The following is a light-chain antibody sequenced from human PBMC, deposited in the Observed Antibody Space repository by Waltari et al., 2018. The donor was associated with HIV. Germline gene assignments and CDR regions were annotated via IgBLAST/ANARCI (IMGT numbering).Light chain of an antibody. Sequence: QSALTQPASVSGSPGQSLTISCTGTSTHIRDYNYVSWFQHHPTKAPKLIIFEVSNRPSGVSNRFSGSKSGNTASLTISGLQTDDEADYYCSSRSTINTHVVFGGGTKVTVL. J-gene: IGLJ2*01. CDR2: EVS. CDR3: SSRSTINTHVV. V-gene: IGLV2-14*01. CDR1: STHIRDYNY.